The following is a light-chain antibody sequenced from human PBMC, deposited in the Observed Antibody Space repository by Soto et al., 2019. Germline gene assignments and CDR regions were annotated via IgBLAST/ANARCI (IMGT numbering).Light chain of an antibody. CDR2: DVS. Sequence: SALTQPASVSGSPGQSITISCTGTSSDVGGYDYVSWYQHHPGKAPKLMIYDVSNRPSGVSNRFSGSKSGNTASLTISGLQAADEADYYCSSYTSSSSVVFGGGTKVTVL. CDR1: SSDVGGYDY. J-gene: IGLJ2*01. V-gene: IGLV2-14*03. CDR3: SSYTSSSSVV.